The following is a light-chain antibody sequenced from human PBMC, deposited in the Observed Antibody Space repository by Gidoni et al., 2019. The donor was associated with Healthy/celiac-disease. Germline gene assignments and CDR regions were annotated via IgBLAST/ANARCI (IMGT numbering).Light chain of an antibody. CDR1: SSDVGGYNY. CDR2: DVS. V-gene: IGLV2-14*01. CDR3: SSDTSSRTVV. Sequence: QSALIQTTCVSWSSGQSITISCTGTSSDVGGYNYVSWYQQKPGKAPKLMIYDVSKRPTGVSTRFSGSKSGNPASLTISALQAEDEADYYCSSDTSSRTVVFAGGTTLTVL. J-gene: IGLJ2*01.